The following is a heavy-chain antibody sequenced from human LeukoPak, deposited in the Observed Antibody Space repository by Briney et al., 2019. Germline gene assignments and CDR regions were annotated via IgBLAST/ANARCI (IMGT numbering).Heavy chain of an antibody. D-gene: IGHD3-10*02. V-gene: IGHV3-48*04. Sequence: GGSLRLTCAASGFTFSSYGMHWVRQAPGKGLEWVSYISSSGSTIYYADSVKGRFTISRDNAKNSLYLQMNSLRAEDTAVYYCAELGITMIGGVWGKGTTVTISS. CDR3: AELGITMIGGV. J-gene: IGHJ6*04. CDR2: ISSSGSTI. CDR1: GFTFSSYG.